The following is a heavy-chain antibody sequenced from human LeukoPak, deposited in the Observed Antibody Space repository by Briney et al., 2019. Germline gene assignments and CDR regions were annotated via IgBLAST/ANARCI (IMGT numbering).Heavy chain of an antibody. J-gene: IGHJ6*03. D-gene: IGHD3-22*01. Sequence: GALVEVSCKASGYTFTSYGISWVRQAPGQGLEWMGWISAYNGNTNYAQKLQGRVTMTTDTSTSTAYMELRSLRSDDTAVYYCARDGASYYYDSSGYHYYYYMDVWGKGTTVTISS. CDR1: GYTFTSYG. CDR2: ISAYNGNT. CDR3: ARDGASYYYDSSGYHYYYYMDV. V-gene: IGHV1-18*04.